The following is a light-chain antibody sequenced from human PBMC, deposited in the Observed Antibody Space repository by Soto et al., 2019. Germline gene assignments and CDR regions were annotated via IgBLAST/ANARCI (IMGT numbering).Light chain of an antibody. CDR1: SGHSNYV. Sequence: QPVLTQSPSASASLGASVKLICTLSSGHSNYVIAWHQQQPEKGPRYLMKLNSDGSHSKGDGIPDRFSGSSSGAERYLTISSLQSEDEADYYCQTWDTGIRVFGGGTKLTVL. V-gene: IGLV4-69*01. J-gene: IGLJ2*01. CDR3: QTWDTGIRV. CDR2: LNSDGSH.